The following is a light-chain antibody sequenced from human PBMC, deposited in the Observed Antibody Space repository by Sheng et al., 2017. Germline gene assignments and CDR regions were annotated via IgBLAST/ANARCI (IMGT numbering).Light chain of an antibody. CDR3: QQYYSTPLT. CDR2: WAS. J-gene: IGKJ4*01. CDR1: QSLLYSSNNKDY. Sequence: DFVMTQSPDSLAVSLGERATINCKSSQSLLYSSNNKDYLAWFQQKPGQPPKLLIYWASTRESGVPDRFSGSGSGTDFTLTITSLQAEDVAVYYCQQYYSTPLTFGGGTKVEIK. V-gene: IGKV4-1*01.